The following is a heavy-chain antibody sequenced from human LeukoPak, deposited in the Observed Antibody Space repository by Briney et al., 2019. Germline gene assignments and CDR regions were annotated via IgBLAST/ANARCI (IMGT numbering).Heavy chain of an antibody. Sequence: PGGSLRLSCAASGSTFSSYWMHWVRQAPGKGLVWVSRINSDGSSTSYADSVKGRFTISRDNAKNTLYLQMNSLRAEDTAVYYCARASWNRRDFDYWGQGTLVTVSS. V-gene: IGHV3-74*01. CDR1: GSTFSSYW. D-gene: IGHD1-1*01. CDR3: ARASWNRRDFDY. CDR2: INSDGSST. J-gene: IGHJ4*02.